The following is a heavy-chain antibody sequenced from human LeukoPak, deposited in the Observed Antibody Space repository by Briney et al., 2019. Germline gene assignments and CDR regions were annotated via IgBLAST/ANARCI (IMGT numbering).Heavy chain of an antibody. CDR2: INGLGDKT. V-gene: IGHV3-64*01. Sequence: PGGSLRLSCAASGFTFNNYAIHWVRQAPGKGLEYVSAINGLGDKTYYAHSVKGRFTISRDNSKNTVFLQMGSLRDEDMAVYFCARAPLAVVECYYFDSWGQGTLVAVSS. CDR3: ARAPLAVVECYYFDS. CDR1: GFTFNNYA. J-gene: IGHJ4*02. D-gene: IGHD6-19*01.